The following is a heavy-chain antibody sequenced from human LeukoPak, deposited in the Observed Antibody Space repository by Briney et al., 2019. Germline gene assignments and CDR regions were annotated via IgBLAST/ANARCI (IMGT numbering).Heavy chain of an antibody. J-gene: IGHJ4*02. V-gene: IGHV3-74*01. D-gene: IGHD2-21*02. CDR2: INSGGSGT. Sequence: TGGSLKLSCAASGFTFSTYWMHWVRQAPGKGLVWVSRINSGGSGTSYADSVKGRFTISRDNAKNTLYLQMNSLRAEDTAVYYCARGCGGDCYSCDYWGQGTLVTVSS. CDR3: ARGCGGDCYSCDY. CDR1: GFTFSTYW.